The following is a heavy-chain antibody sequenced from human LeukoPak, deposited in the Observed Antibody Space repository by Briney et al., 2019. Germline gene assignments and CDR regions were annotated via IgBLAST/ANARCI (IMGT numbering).Heavy chain of an antibody. CDR2: FDREDGEI. CDR3: AKEATMIVVARSYFDH. V-gene: IGHV1-24*01. CDR1: GNTLTESA. J-gene: IGHJ4*02. D-gene: IGHD3-22*01. Sequence: GASVKVSCKVSGNTLTESAVHWVRQAPGKGLEWMGGFDREDGEIVYAQKFKGRVTLTEDTSTDTAYMELSSLRSEDTAMYYCAKEATMIVVARSYFDHWGPGTLVTVSS.